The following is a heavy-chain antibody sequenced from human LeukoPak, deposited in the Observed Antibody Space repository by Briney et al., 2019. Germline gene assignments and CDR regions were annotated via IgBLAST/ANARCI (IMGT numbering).Heavy chain of an antibody. CDR3: ARATKGLLWFGELSGYYFDY. D-gene: IGHD3-10*01. J-gene: IGHJ4*02. Sequence: GGSLRLSCAASGFIFSSYAMTWVRQAPGRGLEWLSTISGSGTTTYYVDSVKGRFTVSRDNAKNSLYLQMNSLRAEDTAVYYCARATKGLLWFGELSGYYFDYWGQGTLVTVSS. CDR1: GFIFSSYA. V-gene: IGHV3-23*01. CDR2: ISGSGTTT.